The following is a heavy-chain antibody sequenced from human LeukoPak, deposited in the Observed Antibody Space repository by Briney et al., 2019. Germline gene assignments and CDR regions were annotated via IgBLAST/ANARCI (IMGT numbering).Heavy chain of an antibody. CDR3: AKDDDWGRYKH. CDR2: ISPNGGIT. CDR1: GFSFRSHG. J-gene: IGHJ1*01. V-gene: IGHV3-23*01. D-gene: IGHD3-16*01. Sequence: GGSLRLSCAASGFSFRSHGMNWVRQAPGKGLEWVSGISPNGGITYYTDSVKVRFTISRDNSKNTQSLQTNSLRAEDTAVYYCAKDDDWGRYKHWGQGTLVTVSS.